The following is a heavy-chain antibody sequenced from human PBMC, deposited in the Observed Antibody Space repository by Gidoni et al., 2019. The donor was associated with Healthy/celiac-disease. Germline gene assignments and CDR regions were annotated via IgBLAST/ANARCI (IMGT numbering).Heavy chain of an antibody. Sequence: QVQLVESGGGVVQPGRSLRLSCAASGFTFSRYGMHWVRQAPGKGLEWVAVIAYDGSNKYYADYVKGRFTISRDNSKNTLYLQMNSLRAEDTAVYYCAKPPGIAAAGSYGMDVWGQGTTVTVSS. CDR2: IAYDGSNK. CDR1: GFTFSRYG. V-gene: IGHV3-30*18. CDR3: AKPPGIAAAGSYGMDV. D-gene: IGHD6-13*01. J-gene: IGHJ6*02.